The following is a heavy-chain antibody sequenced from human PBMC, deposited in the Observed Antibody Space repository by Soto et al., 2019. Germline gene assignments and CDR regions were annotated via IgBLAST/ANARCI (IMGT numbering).Heavy chain of an antibody. Sequence: PGESLKISCKGSGYSFTSYWIGWVRQMPGKGLEWMGIIYPGDSDTRYSPSFQGQVTISADKSISTAYLQWSSLKASDTAMYYCARSETAFYPGSDYYYYGMDVWGQGTTVTVSS. CDR1: GYSFTSYW. V-gene: IGHV5-51*01. CDR3: ARSETAFYPGSDYYYYGMDV. J-gene: IGHJ6*02. CDR2: IYPGDSDT. D-gene: IGHD1-26*01.